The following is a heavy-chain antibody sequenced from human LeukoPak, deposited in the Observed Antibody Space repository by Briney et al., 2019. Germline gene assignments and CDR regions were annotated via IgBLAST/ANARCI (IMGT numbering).Heavy chain of an antibody. J-gene: IGHJ4*02. V-gene: IGHV3-30*02. CDR2: IRYDGSDK. D-gene: IGHD3-3*01. CDR3: AKVDLWSGYYTGIEY. Sequence: GGSLRLSCAASGFTFNNYGMHWVRQAPGKGLEWVTFIRYDGSDKYYADSVRGRFTISRDNSKNTLYLQMNSLRAEETAVYYCAKVDLWSGYYTGIEYWGQGTLVTVSS. CDR1: GFTFNNYG.